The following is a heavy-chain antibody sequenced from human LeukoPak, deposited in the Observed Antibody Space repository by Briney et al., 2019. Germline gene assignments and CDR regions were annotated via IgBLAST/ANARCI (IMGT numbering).Heavy chain of an antibody. V-gene: IGHV3-53*04. CDR3: ARRRGYSYGDDAFDI. CDR2: TYSGGST. J-gene: IGHJ3*02. Sequence: PGGSLRLSCAASGFTVSSNYMSWVRQAPGKGLEWVSVTYSGGSTYYADSVKGRFTISRHNSKNTLYLQMNSLRAEDTAVYYCARRRGYSYGDDAFDIWGQGTMVTVSS. D-gene: IGHD5-18*01. CDR1: GFTVSSNY.